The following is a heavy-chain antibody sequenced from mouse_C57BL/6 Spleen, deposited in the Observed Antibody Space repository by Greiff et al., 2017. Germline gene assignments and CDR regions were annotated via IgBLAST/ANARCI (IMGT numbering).Heavy chain of an antibody. CDR1: GYTFTSYW. J-gene: IGHJ2*01. CDR2: IYPSDSET. CDR3: AMGHYYGSSYDY. Sequence: QVQLQQPGAELVRPGSSVKLSCKASGYTFTSYWMDWVKQRPGQGLEWIGNIYPSDSETHYNQKFKDKATLTIDKSSSTAYMQLSSLTSEDSAVYYCAMGHYYGSSYDYGGQGTTLTVSS. V-gene: IGHV1-61*01. D-gene: IGHD1-1*01.